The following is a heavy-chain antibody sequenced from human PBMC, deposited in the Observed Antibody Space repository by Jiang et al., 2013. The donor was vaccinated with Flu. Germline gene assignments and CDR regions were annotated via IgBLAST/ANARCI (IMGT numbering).Heavy chain of an antibody. Sequence: GPGLVKPSETLSLTCTVSSDSISSSFWGWIRQPPGKGLEWIGYIHTSEGTIYNPSLKSRVTISIDTSKNQFSLKLSAVTTADTAVYYCAGGSGWLTTYWGQGILVAVSS. CDR2: IHTSEGT. D-gene: IGHD6-19*01. V-gene: IGHV4-4*09. CDR1: SDSISSSF. J-gene: IGHJ4*02. CDR3: AGGSGWLTTY.